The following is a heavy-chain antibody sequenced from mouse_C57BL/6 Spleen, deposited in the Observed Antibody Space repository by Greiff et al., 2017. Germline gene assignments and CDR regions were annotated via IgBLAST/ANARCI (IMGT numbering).Heavy chain of an antibody. Sequence: EVHLVESGGGLVQPGGSLSLSCAASGFTFTDYYMSWVRQPPGKALEWLGFIRNKANGYTTEYSASVKGRFTISRDTSQSILYLQMYALRAEDSATYYCARSIGFYYGSSYSHYFDYWGQGTTLTVSS. CDR1: GFTFTDYY. V-gene: IGHV7-3*01. J-gene: IGHJ2*01. CDR2: IRNKANGYTT. D-gene: IGHD1-1*01. CDR3: ARSIGFYYGSSYSHYFDY.